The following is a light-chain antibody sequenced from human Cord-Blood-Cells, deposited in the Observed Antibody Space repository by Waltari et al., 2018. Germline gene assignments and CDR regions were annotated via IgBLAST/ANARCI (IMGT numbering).Light chain of an antibody. CDR2: EAS. Sequence: QSALTQPPSASGSPGQSVTISCTGTSSDVGGYNYVSWYQQHPGKAPKLMIYEASKRPSGVPDRFSGSKSGNTASLTVSGLQAEDGADYYCSSYAGSNNLVFGGGTKLTVL. CDR1: SSDVGGYNY. V-gene: IGLV2-8*01. CDR3: SSYAGSNNLV. J-gene: IGLJ2*01.